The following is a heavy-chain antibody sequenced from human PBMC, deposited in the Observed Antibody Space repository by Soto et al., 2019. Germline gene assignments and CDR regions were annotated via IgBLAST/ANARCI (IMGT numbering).Heavy chain of an antibody. V-gene: IGHV4-4*07. Sequence: SDTLSLAGSASGGSISSYYWIWIPQPAGKGLEWIGRIYTSGSTNYSPSLKSRVTMSVDTSKNQFSLKLSSVTAADTAAYYCARSATHASGVAAARFDYWGQGTLVTVSS. CDR3: ARSATHASGVAAARFDY. CDR2: IYTSGST. D-gene: IGHD6-13*01. J-gene: IGHJ4*02. CDR1: GGSISSYY.